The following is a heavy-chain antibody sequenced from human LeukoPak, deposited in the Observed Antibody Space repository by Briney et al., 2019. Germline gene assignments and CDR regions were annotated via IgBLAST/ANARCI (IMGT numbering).Heavy chain of an antibody. J-gene: IGHJ4*02. CDR2: ISYDGSNK. V-gene: IGHV3-30*18. Sequence: PGGSLRLSCAASGFTFSSYGMHWVRQAPGKGLEWVAVISYDGSNKYYADSVKGRFTISRDNSKNTLYLQMNSLRAEDTAVYYCAKEGGIAARPGQVGIDYWGQGTLVTVSS. CDR3: AKEGGIAARPGQVGIDY. CDR1: GFTFSSYG. D-gene: IGHD6-6*01.